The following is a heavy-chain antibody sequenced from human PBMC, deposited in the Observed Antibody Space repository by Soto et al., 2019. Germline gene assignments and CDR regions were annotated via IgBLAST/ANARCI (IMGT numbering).Heavy chain of an antibody. CDR1: GFTFSSYA. Sequence: PGGSLRLSCAAPGFTFSSYAMSWVRQAPGKGLGWVSAISGSGGSTYYAGSVKGRFTISRDNSKNTLYLQMNSLRAEDTAVYYCAKEAGYGENYYYYYMDVWGKGTTVTVSS. J-gene: IGHJ6*03. CDR3: AKEAGYGENYYYYYMDV. D-gene: IGHD4-17*01. CDR2: ISGSGGST. V-gene: IGHV3-23*01.